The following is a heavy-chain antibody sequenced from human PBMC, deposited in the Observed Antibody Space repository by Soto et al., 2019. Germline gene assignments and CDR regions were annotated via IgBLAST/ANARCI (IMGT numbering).Heavy chain of an antibody. D-gene: IGHD5-18*01. CDR2: ISSSSSTI. CDR3: ASSGYSYALFPQNNNWFDP. Sequence: GGSLRLSCAASGFTFSSYSMNWVRQAPGKGLEWVSYISSSSSTIYYADSVKGRFTISRDNAKNSLYLQMNSLRAEDTAVYYCASSGYSYALFPQNNNWFDPWGQGTLVTVSS. V-gene: IGHV3-48*01. CDR1: GFTFSSYS. J-gene: IGHJ5*02.